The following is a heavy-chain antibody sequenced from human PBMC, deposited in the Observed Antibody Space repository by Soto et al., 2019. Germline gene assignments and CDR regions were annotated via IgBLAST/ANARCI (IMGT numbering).Heavy chain of an antibody. CDR3: ARGVTTVVTYNWFDP. J-gene: IGHJ5*02. V-gene: IGHV4-31*02. CDR2: IYYSGST. D-gene: IGHD4-17*01. Sequence: SETLSLTCTVSGGSISSGGYYWSWIRQHPGKGLEWIGYIYYSGSTYYNPSLKSRVTISVDTSKNQFSLKLSSVTAADTAVYYCARGVTTVVTYNWFDPWGQGTLVTVS. CDR1: GGSISSGGYY.